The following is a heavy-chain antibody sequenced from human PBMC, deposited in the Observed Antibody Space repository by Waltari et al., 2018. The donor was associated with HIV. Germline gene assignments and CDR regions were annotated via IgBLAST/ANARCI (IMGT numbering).Heavy chain of an antibody. CDR1: GVLVSDSY. CDR2: IYADGAT. V-gene: IGHV3-53*02. CDR3: TRGVRYFAP. Sequence: VQLVETGGGVYFPGEPLTVSCAVSGVLVSDSYLSWVRQVPGKGLECVSVIYADGATYYADSVKGLSMVSKNKAKNTFVLHIYASIVADTAIYYCTRGVRYFAPWGRGAPVSVS. J-gene: IGHJ5*02. D-gene: IGHD1-26*01.